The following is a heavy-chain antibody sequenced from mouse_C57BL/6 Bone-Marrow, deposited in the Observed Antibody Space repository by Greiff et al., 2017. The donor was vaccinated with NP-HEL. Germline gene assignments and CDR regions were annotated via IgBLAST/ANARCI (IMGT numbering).Heavy chain of an antibody. CDR1: GYEFSNYW. CDR2: IYPGDGDI. CDR3: ARGAY. Sequence: QVQLQQSGAELVKPGASVKISCKASGYEFSNYWMTWVKQRPGKGLEWIGQIYPGDGDINYNGKFTDKATLTADKASSTAYMQLSGLTSEASAVYFCARGAYWDRGTLITVSA. V-gene: IGHV1-80*01. J-gene: IGHJ3*01.